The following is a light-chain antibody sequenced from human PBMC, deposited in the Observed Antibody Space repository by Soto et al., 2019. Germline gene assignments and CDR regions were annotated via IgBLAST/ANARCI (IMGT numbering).Light chain of an antibody. CDR2: EVS. J-gene: IGLJ7*01. CDR1: SSDVGGYNY. CDR3: SSYAGSNNVI. V-gene: IGLV2-8*01. Sequence: QSALTQPPSASGSPGQSVTISCTGTSSDVGGYNYVSWYQQHPGKAPKLMIYEVSKWSSGVPDRFSGSKSDNTASLTVSGLQAEDEADYYCSSYAGSNNVIFGGETHLTVL.